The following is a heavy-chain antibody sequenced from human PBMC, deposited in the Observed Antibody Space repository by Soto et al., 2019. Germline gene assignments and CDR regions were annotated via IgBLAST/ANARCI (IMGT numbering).Heavy chain of an antibody. CDR3: ARDGITTVTSLTLFDY. CDR1: GFTFSSYA. J-gene: IGHJ4*02. V-gene: IGHV3-30-3*01. Sequence: LRLSCAASGFTFSSYAMHWVCQAPGKGLEWVAVISYDGSNKYYADSVKGRFTISRDNSKNTLYLQMNSLRAEDTAVYYCARDGITTVTSLTLFDYWGQGTLVTVSS. D-gene: IGHD4-17*01. CDR2: ISYDGSNK.